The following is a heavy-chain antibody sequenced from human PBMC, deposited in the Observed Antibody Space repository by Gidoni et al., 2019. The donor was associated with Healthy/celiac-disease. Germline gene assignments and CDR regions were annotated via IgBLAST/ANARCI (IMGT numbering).Heavy chain of an antibody. J-gene: IGHJ4*02. V-gene: IGHV3-43*02. D-gene: IGHD5-12*01. CDR3: ATDPWLQGHINDY. CDR2: ISGDGGST. Sequence: EVQLVESGGGVVKPGGSLRLPCAASGLTFDDYAMHWVRQAPGKGLEWVSLISGDGGSTYYADSVKGRFTISRDNSKNSLYLQMNSLRTEDTALYYCATDPWLQGHINDYWGQGTLVTVSS. CDR1: GLTFDDYA.